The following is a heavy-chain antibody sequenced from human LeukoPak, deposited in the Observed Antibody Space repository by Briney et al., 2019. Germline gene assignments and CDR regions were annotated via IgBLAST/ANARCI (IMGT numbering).Heavy chain of an antibody. CDR2: ITLDGIST. Sequence: PGGSLRLSCAASGFPFRSYAMHRVRQAPGKGLEYVSAITLDGISTYYANSVKGRFTISRDNSKNTLYLQMGSLRAEDMAVYYCARVAVPGTYDYWGQGTLVTVSS. D-gene: IGHD6-19*01. CDR1: GFPFRSYA. CDR3: ARVAVPGTYDY. V-gene: IGHV3-64*01. J-gene: IGHJ4*02.